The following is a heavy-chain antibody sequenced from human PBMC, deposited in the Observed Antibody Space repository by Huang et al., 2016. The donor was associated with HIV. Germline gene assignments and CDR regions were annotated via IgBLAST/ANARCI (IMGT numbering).Heavy chain of an antibody. CDR2: INPSGGST. Sequence: QVQLVQSGAEVKKPGASVKVSCKASGYAFTSYYMHLVRQAPGHGLEWMGIINPSGGSTSYAQKFQGRVTTTRDTSTSTVFMELSSLRSEDTAVYYCARDRDFYDSSGYWGFNYFDYWGQGTLVTVSS. D-gene: IGHD3-22*01. J-gene: IGHJ4*02. V-gene: IGHV1-46*01. CDR1: GYAFTSYY. CDR3: ARDRDFYDSSGYWGFNYFDY.